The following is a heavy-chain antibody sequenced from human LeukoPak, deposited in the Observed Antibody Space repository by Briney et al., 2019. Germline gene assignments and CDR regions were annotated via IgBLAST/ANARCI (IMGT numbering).Heavy chain of an antibody. D-gene: IGHD3-22*01. CDR1: GFTFTSSA. J-gene: IGHJ4*02. Sequence: SVKVSCKASGFTFTSSAMQWVRQARGQRLEWIGWIVVGSGNTNYAQKFQERVTITRDMSTSTAYMELSSLRSEDTAVYHCAAADYYDSRKFDYWGQGTLVTVSS. CDR2: IVVGSGNT. CDR3: AAADYYDSRKFDY. V-gene: IGHV1-58*02.